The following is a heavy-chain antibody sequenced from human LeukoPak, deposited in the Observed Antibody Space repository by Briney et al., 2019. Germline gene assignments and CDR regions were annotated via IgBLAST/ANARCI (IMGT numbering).Heavy chain of an antibody. D-gene: IGHD4-17*01. CDR2: ISDSGST. CDR3: ARYDYGDCWFDP. V-gene: IGHV4-59*01. CDR1: GGSMNNYY. J-gene: IGHJ5*02. Sequence: SXTLSLTCTVSGGSMNNYYWSWIRQAPGKGLEWIGYISDSGSTNYNPSLRSRVTISVDTSKNQFSLKLSSVTAADTALYYCARYDYGDCWFDPWGQGTLVTVSS.